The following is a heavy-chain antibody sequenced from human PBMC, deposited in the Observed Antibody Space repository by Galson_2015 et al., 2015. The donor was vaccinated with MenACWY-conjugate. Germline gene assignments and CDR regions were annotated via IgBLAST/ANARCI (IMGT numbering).Heavy chain of an antibody. D-gene: IGHD1-26*01. CDR3: AKRGAITASIWKDAFDI. J-gene: IGHJ3*02. Sequence: SLRLSCAASGFTFSDYYMSWIRQAPGKGLEWISYIDSSSSNKHYADSVKGRFTISRDNANNSLYLRMNSLRVEDTAVYYCAKRGAITASIWKDAFDIRGQGTMVTVSS. CDR2: IDSSSSNK. CDR1: GFTFSDYY. V-gene: IGHV3-11*06.